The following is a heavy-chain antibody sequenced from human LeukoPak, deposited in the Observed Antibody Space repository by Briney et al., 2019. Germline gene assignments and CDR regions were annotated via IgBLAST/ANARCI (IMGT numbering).Heavy chain of an antibody. V-gene: IGHV3-53*01. CDR2: IYRAGNT. CDR3: ATFSYAGNAGGSVGP. D-gene: IGHD4-23*01. J-gene: IGHJ5*02. Sequence: GGSLRLSRAASGFTVSSNYMTWVRQAPGKGLEWVSVIYRAGNTYYADSVKGRFTISRDNSKNTVYLQMNSLRAEDTAVYYCATFSYAGNAGGSVGPWGQGTLVTVSS. CDR1: GFTVSSNY.